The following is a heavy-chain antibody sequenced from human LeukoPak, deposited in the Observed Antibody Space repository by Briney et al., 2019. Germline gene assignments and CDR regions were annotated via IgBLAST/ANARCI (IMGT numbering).Heavy chain of an antibody. Sequence: GGSLRLSCAASGFTFSSYSMNWVRQAPGKGLEWVSSISSSSSYIYYADSVKGRFTISRDNSKNTLYLQMNSLRAEDTAVYYCARDATGGSGSNYFDYWGQGTLVTVSS. CDR2: ISSSSSYI. J-gene: IGHJ4*02. CDR1: GFTFSSYS. D-gene: IGHD6-19*01. CDR3: ARDATGGSGSNYFDY. V-gene: IGHV3-21*01.